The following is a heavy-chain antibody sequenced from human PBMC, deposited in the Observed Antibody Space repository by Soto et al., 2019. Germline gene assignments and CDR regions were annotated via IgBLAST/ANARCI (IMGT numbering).Heavy chain of an antibody. Sequence: QVQLVQSGAEVRKPGSSVKVSCKASGGTFNNYAFTWVRQAPGQGLEWVGGIIPLSGTPNYAQKFQGRVTITADTSTTTVHMELTSLTPEDTAMYYGASAVVGATDFDYWGQGTLVTVSS. V-gene: IGHV1-69*06. CDR3: ASAVVGATDFDY. CDR2: IIPLSGTP. J-gene: IGHJ4*02. CDR1: GGTFNNYA. D-gene: IGHD1-26*01.